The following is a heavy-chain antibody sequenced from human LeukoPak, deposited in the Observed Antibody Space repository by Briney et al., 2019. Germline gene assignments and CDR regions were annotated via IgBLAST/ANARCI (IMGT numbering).Heavy chain of an antibody. J-gene: IGHJ6*03. V-gene: IGHV4-59*01. CDR2: IHYSGST. Sequence: PSETLSLTCSVSGGSITGYYWGWVRQPPGEGLEWIGYIHYSGSTNYSPSLKSRVTISVDTSKNQFSLKLTSVTAADTAVSYCAKFGAVSAADYYYHYMDAWGKGTTVTVSS. D-gene: IGHD3-16*01. CDR3: AKFGAVSAADYYYHYMDA. CDR1: GGSITGYY.